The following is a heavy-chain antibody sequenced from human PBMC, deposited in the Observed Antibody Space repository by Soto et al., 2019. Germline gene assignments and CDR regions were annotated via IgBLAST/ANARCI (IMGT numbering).Heavy chain of an antibody. CDR2: ISYDGSNK. V-gene: IGHV3-30-3*01. CDR3: ARGGAAGGSGWYANYYYYYGMDV. J-gene: IGHJ6*02. Sequence: LRLSCAASGFTLSSYAMHWVRQAPGKGLEWVAVISYDGSNKYYADSVKGRFTISRDNSKNTLYLQMNSLRAEDTAVYYCARGGAAGGSGWYANYYYYYGMDVRGQGNTVTVSS. D-gene: IGHD6-19*01. CDR1: GFTLSSYA.